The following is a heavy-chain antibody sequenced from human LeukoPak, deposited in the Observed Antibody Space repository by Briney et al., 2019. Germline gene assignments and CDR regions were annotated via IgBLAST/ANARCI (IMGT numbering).Heavy chain of an antibody. J-gene: IGHJ5*02. D-gene: IGHD5-18*01. CDR3: ARAWGQLWFNNWFDP. Sequence: GGSLRLSCAASGFTFSSYSMNWVRQAPGKGLEWVSSISSSSSYIYYADSVKGRFTISRDNAKNSLYLQMNSLRAEDTAVYYCARAWGQLWFNNWFDPWGQGTLVTVSS. CDR1: GFTFSSYS. V-gene: IGHV3-21*01. CDR2: ISSSSSYI.